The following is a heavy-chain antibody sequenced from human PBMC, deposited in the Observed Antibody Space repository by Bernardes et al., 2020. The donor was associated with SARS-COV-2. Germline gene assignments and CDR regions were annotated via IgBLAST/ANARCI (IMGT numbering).Heavy chain of an antibody. D-gene: IGHD1-26*01. CDR1: DFSVSRNY. Sequence: GGSLRLSCAASDFSVSRNYMSWVRQAPGKGLEWLSVIYPGGTTYYPDSVKGRFTISRDNSKNTVFLQMNSLIGEDTAIYYCAGRRGDSFLYFDYWGQGTLVTVSA. CDR2: IYPGGTT. J-gene: IGHJ4*02. CDR3: AGRRGDSFLYFDY. V-gene: IGHV3-53*01.